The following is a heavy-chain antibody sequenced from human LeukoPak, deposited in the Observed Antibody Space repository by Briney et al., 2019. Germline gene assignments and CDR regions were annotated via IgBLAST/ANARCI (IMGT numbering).Heavy chain of an antibody. Sequence: ASVKVSCKVSGYTLTELSMHWVRQAPGKGLEWMGGFDPEDGETIYAQKFQGRVTITRDTSASTAYMELSSLRSEDTAVYYCARDHYSGMDVWGQGTTVTVSS. CDR3: ARDHYSGMDV. CDR1: GYTLTELS. V-gene: IGHV1-24*01. J-gene: IGHJ6*02. CDR2: FDPEDGET.